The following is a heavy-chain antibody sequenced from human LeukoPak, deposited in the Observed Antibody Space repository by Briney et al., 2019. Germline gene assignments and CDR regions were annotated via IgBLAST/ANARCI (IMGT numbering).Heavy chain of an antibody. V-gene: IGHV3-30-3*01. CDR2: ISYDGSNK. D-gene: IGHD5-12*01. CDR1: GFTFSSYA. Sequence: GGSLRLSCAASGFTFSSYAMHWVRQAPGKGLEWVAVISYDGSNKYYADSVKGRFTISRDNSKNTLYLQINSLRAEDTAVYYCARDPGYSGYEGHHFDYWGQGALVTVSS. CDR3: ARDPGYSGYEGHHFDY. J-gene: IGHJ4*01.